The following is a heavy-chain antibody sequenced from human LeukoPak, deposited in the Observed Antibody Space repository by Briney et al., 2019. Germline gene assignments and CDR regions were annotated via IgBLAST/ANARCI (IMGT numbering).Heavy chain of an antibody. CDR2: ISSSSSYI. CDR3: ARNLPYNYYGSGSYYTAIDY. J-gene: IGHJ4*02. D-gene: IGHD3-10*01. Sequence: GGSLRLSCAASGFTFSSYSMNWVRQAPGKGLEWVSSISSSSSYIYYADSVKGRFTISRENAKNSLYLQMNSLRAEDTAVYYCARNLPYNYYGSGSYYTAIDYWGQGTLVTVSS. CDR1: GFTFSSYS. V-gene: IGHV3-21*01.